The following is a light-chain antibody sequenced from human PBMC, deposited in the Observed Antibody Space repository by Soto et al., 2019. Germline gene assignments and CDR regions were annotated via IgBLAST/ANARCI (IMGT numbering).Light chain of an antibody. Sequence: DIQLTQSPSTLSASVEDRVTITCRASQSVGTWLAWYQQKPGKAPKLLMYDASSLERGVPSTFSGSGSGTEFTLTISSLQPDDFATYYCQQYDSHSLTFGGGTKVEI. CDR3: QQYDSHSLT. CDR1: QSVGTW. CDR2: DAS. J-gene: IGKJ4*01. V-gene: IGKV1-5*01.